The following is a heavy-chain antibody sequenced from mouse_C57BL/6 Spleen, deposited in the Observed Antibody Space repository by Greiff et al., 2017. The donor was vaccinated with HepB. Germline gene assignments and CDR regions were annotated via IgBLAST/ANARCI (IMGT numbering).Heavy chain of an antibody. D-gene: IGHD2-4*01. Sequence: VQLVESGAELVKPGASVKISCKASGYAFSSYWMNWVKQRPGKGLEWIGQIYPGDGDTNYNGKFKGKATLTADKSSSTAYMQLSSLTSEDSAVYFCARSGYDYDGGFAYWGQGTLVTVSA. J-gene: IGHJ3*01. V-gene: IGHV1-80*01. CDR3: ARSGYDYDGGFAY. CDR2: IYPGDGDT. CDR1: GYAFSSYW.